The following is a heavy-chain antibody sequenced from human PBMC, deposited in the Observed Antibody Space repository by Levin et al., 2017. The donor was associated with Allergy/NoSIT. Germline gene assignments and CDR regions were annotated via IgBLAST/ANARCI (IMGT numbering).Heavy chain of an antibody. CDR1: GFTFSSYA. V-gene: IGHV3-30-3*01. J-gene: IGHJ3*02. Sequence: QSGVSLLLSCAASGFTFSSYAMHWVRQAPGPFLSFVAVLSSSGRPTSYADSVKGRFTISRDNSKNTLYLQMNNLRGEDTAVYYCARAAAPEAWIRPFDTWGQGTMVTVSS. D-gene: IGHD5-18*01. CDR2: LSSSGRPT. CDR3: ARAAAPEAWIRPFDT.